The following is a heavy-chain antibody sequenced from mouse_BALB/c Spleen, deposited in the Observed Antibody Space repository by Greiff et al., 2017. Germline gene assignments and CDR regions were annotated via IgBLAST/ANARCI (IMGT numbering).Heavy chain of an antibody. CDR2: ISYDGSN. D-gene: IGHD2-10*01. V-gene: IGHV3-6*02. Sequence: EVQLQQSGPGLVKPSQSLSLTCSVTGYSITSGYYWNWIRQFPGNKLEWMGYISYDGSNNYNPSLKNRISITRDTSKNQFFLKLNSVTTEDTATYYCARGTETCYGNYEAMDYWGQGTSVTVSS. CDR3: ARGTETCYGNYEAMDY. CDR1: GYSITSGYY. J-gene: IGHJ4*01.